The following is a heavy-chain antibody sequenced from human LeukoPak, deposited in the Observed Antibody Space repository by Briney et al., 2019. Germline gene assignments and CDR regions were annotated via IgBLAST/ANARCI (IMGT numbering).Heavy chain of an antibody. CDR3: ARAVIVGDAFDI. CDR2: IFTSGST. Sequence: SETLSLTCTVSGGSISSHYWSWFQQPAGKGLEWIGRIFTSGSTNYNPSLKSRVTMSVDTSKNQFSLKLSSVTAADTAVYYCARAVIVGDAFDIWGQGTMVTVSS. CDR1: GGSISSHY. V-gene: IGHV4-4*07. D-gene: IGHD2/OR15-2a*01. J-gene: IGHJ3*02.